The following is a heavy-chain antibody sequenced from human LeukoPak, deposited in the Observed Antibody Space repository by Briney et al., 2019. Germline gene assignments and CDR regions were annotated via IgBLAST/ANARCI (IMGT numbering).Heavy chain of an antibody. CDR3: ARDPPPYSSGWYSFDY. CDR2: ISYDGSNK. Sequence: PGGSLRLACAASGFTFRSYPMHSVRQAPGKGLERVAAISYDGSNKYYAVSVKGRFTISRDNSKNTLYLQMNSLRAEDTAVYYCARDPPPYSSGWYSFDYWGQGTLVTVSS. CDR1: GFTFRSYP. J-gene: IGHJ4*02. D-gene: IGHD6-19*01. V-gene: IGHV3-30*04.